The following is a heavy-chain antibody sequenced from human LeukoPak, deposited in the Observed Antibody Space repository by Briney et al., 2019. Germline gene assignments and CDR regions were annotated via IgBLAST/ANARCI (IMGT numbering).Heavy chain of an antibody. V-gene: IGHV3-21*01. Sequence: GGSLRLSCAASGFTFSSYSMNWVRQAPGKGLEWVSSISSSSYIYYADSVKGRFTISRDNAKNSLSLQMNSLRAEDTAVYYCVREACSSTSCRFDYWGQGTLVTVSS. CDR1: GFTFSSYS. J-gene: IGHJ4*02. CDR2: ISSSSYI. D-gene: IGHD2-2*01. CDR3: VREACSSTSCRFDY.